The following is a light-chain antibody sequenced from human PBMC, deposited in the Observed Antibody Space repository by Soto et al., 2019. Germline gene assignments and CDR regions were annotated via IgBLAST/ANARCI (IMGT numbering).Light chain of an antibody. J-gene: IGKJ4*01. Sequence: EIVLTQSPGTLSLSPGERATLSCRASQSISSSYLAWYQQKPGQAPRLLIYGVSSRATGIPDRFSGSGSGTDFTHTISRLEPEDFAVYYCQQYDSAPRTFGVGTKVEIK. CDR1: QSISSSY. CDR2: GVS. V-gene: IGKV3-20*01. CDR3: QQYDSAPRT.